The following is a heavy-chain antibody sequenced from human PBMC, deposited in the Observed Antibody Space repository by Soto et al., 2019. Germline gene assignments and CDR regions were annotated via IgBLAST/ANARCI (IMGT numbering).Heavy chain of an antibody. CDR2: IYYSGAT. D-gene: IGHD3-10*01. Sequence: SETLSLTCTVSGGSISSNSYYWDWIRQPPGKGLEWIGSIYYSGATYYNPSLQSRVTISVDTSKNQFSLHLSSVTAADTAVYYCARGSTDSYPGSRIFDFWGRGTLVTVSS. J-gene: IGHJ4*02. V-gene: IGHV4-39*01. CDR3: ARGSTDSYPGSRIFDF. CDR1: GGSISSNSYY.